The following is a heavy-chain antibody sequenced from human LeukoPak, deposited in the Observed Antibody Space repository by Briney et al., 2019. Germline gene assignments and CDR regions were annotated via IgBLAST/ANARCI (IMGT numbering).Heavy chain of an antibody. D-gene: IGHD5-12*01. CDR1: GFTFSSYA. CDR2: ISGSGGST. CDR3: ANLGGSGYDPVDY. Sequence: GGSLRVSCAASGFTFSSYAMSWVRQAPGKGLEWVSAISGSGGSTYYADSVKGRFTISRDNSKNTLYLQMNSLRAEDTAVYYCANLGGSGYDPVDYWGQGTLVTVSS. V-gene: IGHV3-23*01. J-gene: IGHJ4*02.